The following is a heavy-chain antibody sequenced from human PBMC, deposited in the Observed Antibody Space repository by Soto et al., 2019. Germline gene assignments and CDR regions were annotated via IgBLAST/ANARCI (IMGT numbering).Heavy chain of an antibody. CDR3: AKDLPTLSQSNYDAFDI. CDR2: ISSSSSTI. J-gene: IGHJ3*02. D-gene: IGHD1-7*01. CDR1: GFTFSSYS. V-gene: IGHV3-48*01. Sequence: GGSLRLSCAASGFTFSSYSMNWVRQAPGKGLEWVSYISSSSSTIYYADSVKGRFTISRDNSKNTLYLQMNSLRAEDTAVYYCAKDLPTLSQSNYDAFDIWGQGTMVTVSS.